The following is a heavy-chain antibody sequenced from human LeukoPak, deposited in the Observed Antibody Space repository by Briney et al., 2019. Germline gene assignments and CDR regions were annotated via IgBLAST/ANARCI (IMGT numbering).Heavy chain of an antibody. J-gene: IGHJ6*03. Sequence: SETLSLTCTVSGGSISSSSYYWGWIRQPPGKGLEWIGSIYYSGSTYYNPSLKSRVTISLDTSKKQFSLKLSSVTAADTAVYYCARVDFWSGLDYYYYYMDVWGKGTTVTVSS. CDR1: GGSISSSSYY. CDR3: ARVDFWSGLDYYYYYMDV. V-gene: IGHV4-39*07. CDR2: IYYSGST. D-gene: IGHD3-3*01.